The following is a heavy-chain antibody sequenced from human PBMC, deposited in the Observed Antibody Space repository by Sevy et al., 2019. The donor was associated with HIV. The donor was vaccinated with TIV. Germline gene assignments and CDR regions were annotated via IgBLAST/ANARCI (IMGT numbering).Heavy chain of an antibody. CDR2: IYYSGST. Sequence: SETLSLTCTVSGGSISSGGYYWSWIRQHPGKGLEWIGYIYYSGSTYYNPSLKSRVTISVDTSRNQFSLKLSSVTAADTAVYYCARGGGYYYYGMDVWGQGTTVTVSS. D-gene: IGHD3-16*01. CDR3: ARGGGYYYYGMDV. V-gene: IGHV4-31*03. J-gene: IGHJ6*02. CDR1: GGSISSGGYY.